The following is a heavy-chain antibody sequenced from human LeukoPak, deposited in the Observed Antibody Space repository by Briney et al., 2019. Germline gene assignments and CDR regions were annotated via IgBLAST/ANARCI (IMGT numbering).Heavy chain of an antibody. CDR3: ARHGVTRWYSDL. Sequence: SETLSLTCTVSGGSISSYYWSWIRQPPGKGLEWIGYTYHSGTTNYDSSLKSRVTMSLDTSRSQLSLNLTSVTAADTAVYYCARHGVTRWYSDLWGRGTLVTASS. CDR1: GGSISSYY. D-gene: IGHD2-8*01. V-gene: IGHV4-59*08. J-gene: IGHJ2*01. CDR2: TYHSGTT.